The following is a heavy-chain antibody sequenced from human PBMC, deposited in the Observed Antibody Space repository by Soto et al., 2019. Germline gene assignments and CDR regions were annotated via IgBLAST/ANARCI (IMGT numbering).Heavy chain of an antibody. Sequence: QVQLVQSGAEVKKPGASVKVSCKASGYTFTSYGISWVRQAPGQGLEWMGWISAYNGNTNYAQKLQGRVTMTTDTSTSTAYMELRSLISDDTAVYYCARVGGYCSSTGCLIGSVHWFDPWGQGTLVTVSS. V-gene: IGHV1-18*01. J-gene: IGHJ5*02. CDR3: ARVGGYCSSTGCLIGSVHWFDP. CDR2: ISAYNGNT. D-gene: IGHD2-2*01. CDR1: GYTFTSYG.